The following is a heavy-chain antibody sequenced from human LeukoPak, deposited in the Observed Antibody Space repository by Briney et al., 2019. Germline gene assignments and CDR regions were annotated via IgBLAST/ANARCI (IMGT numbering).Heavy chain of an antibody. D-gene: IGHD2/OR15-2a*01. V-gene: IGHV4-59*01. CDR3: ASTFQGNFDY. Sequence: PSETLSLTCSVSGGSISSYYWNWIRQPPGKGLEWIGYICYSGSNKYNPSLKSRVTISVDTSKNQFSLKLSSVTAADTSVYYCASTFQGNFDYWGQGTLVTVSS. CDR2: ICYSGSN. CDR1: GGSISSYY. J-gene: IGHJ4*02.